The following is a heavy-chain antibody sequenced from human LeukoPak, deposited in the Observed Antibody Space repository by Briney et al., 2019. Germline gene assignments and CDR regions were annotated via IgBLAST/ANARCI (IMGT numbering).Heavy chain of an antibody. CDR2: IYHSGST. D-gene: IGHD5-18*01. J-gene: IGHJ4*02. V-gene: IGHV4-4*02. CDR3: ARDGDTAMVGYFDY. CDR1: GGSISSSNW. Sequence: SGTLSLTCAVSGGSISSSNWWSWVRHPLGKGQEWIGEIYHSGSTNYNPSLKSRVTISVDKSKNQFSLKLSSVTAADTAVYYCARDGDTAMVGYFDYWGQGTLVTVSS.